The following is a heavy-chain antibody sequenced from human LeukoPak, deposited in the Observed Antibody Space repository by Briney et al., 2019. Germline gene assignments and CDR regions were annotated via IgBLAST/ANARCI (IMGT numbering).Heavy chain of an antibody. CDR1: GFTLSTYA. D-gene: IGHD5-18*01. J-gene: IGHJ4*02. Sequence: GGSLRLSCAASGFTLSTYAMSWVRQAPGKGLEWVSGISGSGGSTYYADSVKGRFTISRDNTKNSLYLQMNSLRAEDTAVYYCARDGGYGYGSDYWGQGTLVTVSS. CDR3: ARDGGYGYGSDY. CDR2: ISGSGGST. V-gene: IGHV3-23*01.